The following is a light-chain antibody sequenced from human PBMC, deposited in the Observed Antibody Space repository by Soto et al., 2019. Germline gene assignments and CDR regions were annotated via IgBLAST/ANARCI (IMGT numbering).Light chain of an antibody. CDR2: DAS. J-gene: IGKJ2*01. CDR3: QTYNYWPYT. CDR1: QTINNT. Sequence: EIVLTQSPATLSLSPGERATLSCRASQTINNTLAWYQRKPGQAPRLLIYDASTRATGVPDRFSGSGSGTDLYLNISSLQSEDFAVYYCQTYNYWPYTFGQGTKVEIK. V-gene: IGKV3-15*01.